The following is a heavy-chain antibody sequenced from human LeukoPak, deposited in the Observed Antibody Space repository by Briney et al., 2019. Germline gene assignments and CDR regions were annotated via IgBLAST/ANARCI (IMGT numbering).Heavy chain of an antibody. V-gene: IGHV7-4-1*02. CDR2: INTNTGNP. CDR1: GYTFSSFG. Sequence: ASVKVFCKASGYTFSSFGMSCVGQAPGHEREWLGWINTNTGNPTYSQSLTGRVVFSFDNTVSTAYLQISSLKAEDTAVYYCATLHSGSHYYNLDVWGKGTTVIVSS. J-gene: IGHJ6*04. CDR3: ATLHSGSHYYNLDV. D-gene: IGHD1-26*01.